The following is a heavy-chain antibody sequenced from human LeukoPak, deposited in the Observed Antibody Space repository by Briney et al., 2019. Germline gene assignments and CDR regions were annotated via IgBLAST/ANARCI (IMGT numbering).Heavy chain of an antibody. D-gene: IGHD2-2*01. J-gene: IGHJ3*02. CDR3: ARFTVVVPAAISEAFDI. CDR1: GASISSSYYS. CDR2: IYYSGIT. Sequence: SETLSLICTVSGASISSSYYSWGWIRQPPGEGLEWIGSIYYSGITYYNPSLKSRVTISVDTSKNQFSLKLSSVTAADTAVYYCARFTVVVPAAISEAFDIWGQGTMVTVSS. V-gene: IGHV4-39*01.